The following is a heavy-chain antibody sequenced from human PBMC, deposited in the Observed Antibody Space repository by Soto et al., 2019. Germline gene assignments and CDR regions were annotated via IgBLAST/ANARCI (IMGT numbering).Heavy chain of an antibody. J-gene: IGHJ5*02. CDR3: ARRGERKWFDP. D-gene: IGHD3-16*01. Sequence: EVQLVQSGAEVKKPGESLKISCKGSGYSFSNYWIGWLRLMPGKGLEWMGIIYPGDSDTKYSPSFQGHITISADKSISTAYLQWNSLKASDNAIYYCARRGERKWFDPWGQGTLVTVSS. V-gene: IGHV5-51*01. CDR2: IYPGDSDT. CDR1: GYSFSNYW.